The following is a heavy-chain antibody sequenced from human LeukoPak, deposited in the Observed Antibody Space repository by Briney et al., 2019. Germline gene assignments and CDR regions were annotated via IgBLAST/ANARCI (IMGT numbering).Heavy chain of an antibody. Sequence: GESLRLSCAASGFTFSSYGMHWVRQAPGKGLEWVAFIRYDGSNKYYADSVKGRFTISRDDSKNTLYLQMNSLRAEDTAVYYCAKKARAMVRGVIINIDYWGQGTLVTVSS. J-gene: IGHJ4*02. V-gene: IGHV3-30*02. CDR2: IRYDGSNK. CDR3: AKKARAMVRGVIINIDY. D-gene: IGHD3-10*01. CDR1: GFTFSSYG.